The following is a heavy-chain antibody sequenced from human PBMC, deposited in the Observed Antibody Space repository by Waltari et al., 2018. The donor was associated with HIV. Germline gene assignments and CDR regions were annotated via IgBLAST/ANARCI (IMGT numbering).Heavy chain of an antibody. D-gene: IGHD2-2*01. J-gene: IGHJ4*02. CDR3: ARTTKGYCSSTSCSSGGYFDY. Sequence: QVQLVQSGAEVKKPGASVKVSCKASGYTFTSYGISWVRQAPGQGLEWMGWISAYNGNTNYAQKLQGRVTMTTDTSTSTAYMELRSLRSDDTAVYYCARTTKGYCSSTSCSSGGYFDYWGQGTLVTVSS. CDR2: ISAYNGNT. V-gene: IGHV1-18*01. CDR1: GYTFTSYG.